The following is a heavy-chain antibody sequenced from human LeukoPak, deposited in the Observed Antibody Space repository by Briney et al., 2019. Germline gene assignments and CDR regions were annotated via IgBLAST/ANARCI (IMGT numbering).Heavy chain of an antibody. CDR3: ARYPGAVAGIDY. CDR1: GFTFSSYA. J-gene: IGHJ4*02. CDR2: ISYDGSNK. Sequence: GGSLRLSCAASGFTFSSYAMHWVRQAPGKGLEWVAVISYDGSNKYYADSVKGRFTISRDNSKNTLYLQMNSLRAEDTAVYYCARYPGAVAGIDYWGQGTLVTVSS. D-gene: IGHD6-19*01. V-gene: IGHV3-30-3*01.